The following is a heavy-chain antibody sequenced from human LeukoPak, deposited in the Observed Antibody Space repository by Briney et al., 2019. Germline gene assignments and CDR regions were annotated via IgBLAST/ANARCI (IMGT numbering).Heavy chain of an antibody. CDR1: GYTFTGYY. V-gene: IGHV1-2*02. J-gene: IGHJ3*02. Sequence: ASVKVSCKASGYTFTGYYMHWVRQAPGQGLEWMGWINPNSGGTNYAQKFQGRVTMTRDTSISTAYMELSRLRSDDTAVYYCAVDTAMVTYYYDSSGPITILTGAFDIWGQGTMVTVSS. CDR3: AVDTAMVTYYYDSSGPITILTGAFDI. D-gene: IGHD3-22*01. CDR2: INPNSGGT.